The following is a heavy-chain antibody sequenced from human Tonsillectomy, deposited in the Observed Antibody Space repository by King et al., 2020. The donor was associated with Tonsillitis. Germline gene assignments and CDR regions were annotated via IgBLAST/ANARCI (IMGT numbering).Heavy chain of an antibody. CDR1: GFTFSSYA. CDR3: AKGRTAAAADFDY. CDR2: ISGSGGST. D-gene: IGHD6-13*01. V-gene: IGHV3-23*04. Sequence: EVQLVESGGGLVQPGGSLRLSCATSGFTFSSYAMSWVRQAPGKGLEWVSLISGSGGSTYYADSVKGRFPISRDNSKNTLYLQMSSLRAEDTAVYYCAKGRTAAAADFDYWGQGTLVTVSS. J-gene: IGHJ4*02.